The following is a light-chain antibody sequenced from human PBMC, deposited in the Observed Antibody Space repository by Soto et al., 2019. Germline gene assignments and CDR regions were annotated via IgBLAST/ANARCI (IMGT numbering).Light chain of an antibody. CDR1: QTVSSSF. V-gene: IGKV3-20*01. CDR3: QQYGSSPGT. Sequence: EIVLTQSPGTLSLSPGEGATLSCRASQTVSSSFLAWYQQKAGQAPRLLIYGESSRATGIPDRFSGSGSGTDFTLTITRLEPEDFAVYYCQQYGSSPGTFGQGPKVEIK. CDR2: GES. J-gene: IGKJ1*01.